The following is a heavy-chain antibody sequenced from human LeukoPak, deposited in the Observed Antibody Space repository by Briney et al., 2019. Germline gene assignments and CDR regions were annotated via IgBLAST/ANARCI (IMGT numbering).Heavy chain of an antibody. CDR2: IAYDGSRK. V-gene: IGHV3-30*03. D-gene: IGHD3-3*01. Sequence: GRSLRLSRAASGFTFSGYGMHWVRQAPGKGLEWVTGIAYDGSRKHYADSVKGRFTISRDNSRNTMDLQMNSLRVEDTAAYHCTRYDSSRFDPWGQGTLVIVSA. CDR1: GFTFSGYG. CDR3: TRYDSSRFDP. J-gene: IGHJ5*02.